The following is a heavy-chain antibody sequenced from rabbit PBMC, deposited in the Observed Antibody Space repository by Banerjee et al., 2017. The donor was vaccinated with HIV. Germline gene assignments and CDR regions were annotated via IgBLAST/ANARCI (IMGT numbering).Heavy chain of an antibody. Sequence: QEQLVESGGGLVTLGGSLKLSCKASGIDFSSYAISWVRQAPGKGLEWIACMNAGDDDKICYASWAKGRFTISKTSSTTVTLQMTSLTAADTASYFCARDLAGVIGWNFNLWGQGTLVTVS. V-gene: IGHV1S45*01. D-gene: IGHD4-1*01. CDR1: GIDFSSYA. CDR3: ARDLAGVIGWNFNL. J-gene: IGHJ4*01. CDR2: MNAGDDDKI.